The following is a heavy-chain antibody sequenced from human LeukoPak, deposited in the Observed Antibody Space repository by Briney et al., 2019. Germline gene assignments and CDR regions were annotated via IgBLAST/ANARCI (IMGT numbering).Heavy chain of an antibody. D-gene: IGHD4-17*01. V-gene: IGHV3-53*01. CDR1: GFTVSSNY. CDR3: ASGTSPSGYGDLDY. J-gene: IGHJ4*02. CDR2: IYSGGST. Sequence: PGGSLRLSCAASGFTVSSNYMSWVRQAPGKGLEWVSVIYSGGSTYYADSVRDRFTISRDDSKNTLYLQMNSLRAEDTAVYYCASGTSPSGYGDLDYWGQGTLVTVSS.